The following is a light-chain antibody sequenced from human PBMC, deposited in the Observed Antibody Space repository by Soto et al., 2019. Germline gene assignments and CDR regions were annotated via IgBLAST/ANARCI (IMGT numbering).Light chain of an antibody. V-gene: IGLV2-18*02. J-gene: IGLJ1*01. CDR2: EVN. Sequence: QSVLTQPPSVSGSPGQSVTISCTGTSSDVGSYDRVSWYQQPPGTAPKLPIYEVNNRPSGVPDRFSGSKSGNTASLTISGLQAEDETDYYCTSFITSKTYVFGTGTKVTVL. CDR3: TSFITSKTYV. CDR1: SSDVGSYDR.